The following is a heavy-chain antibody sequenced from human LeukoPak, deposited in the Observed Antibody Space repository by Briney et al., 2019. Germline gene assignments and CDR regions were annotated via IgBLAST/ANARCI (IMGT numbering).Heavy chain of an antibody. CDR3: AKATLKGGAFDI. Sequence: PGGSLRLSCAASGFTFDDYAMHWVRQAPGKGLEWVSGISWNSGSIGYADPVKGRFTISRDNAKNSLYLQMNSLRAEDTALYYCAKATLKGGAFDIWGQGTMVTVSS. CDR2: ISWNSGSI. J-gene: IGHJ3*02. CDR1: GFTFDDYA. V-gene: IGHV3-9*01.